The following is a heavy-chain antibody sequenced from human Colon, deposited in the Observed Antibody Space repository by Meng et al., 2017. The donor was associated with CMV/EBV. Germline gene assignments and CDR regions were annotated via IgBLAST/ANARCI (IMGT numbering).Heavy chain of an antibody. J-gene: IGHJ4*02. CDR3: ARRGTGGRSFDY. CDR1: GFTFSTYA. Sequence: GESLKISCAASGFTFSTYAMYWVRQAPGKGLEWVSGIYSGDSRQYADSVKGRFAISRDNSENSLYLHMNSLRANDTAVYYCARRGTGGRSFDYWGQGTLVTVSS. D-gene: IGHD3-16*01. CDR2: IYSGDSR. V-gene: IGHV3-23*01.